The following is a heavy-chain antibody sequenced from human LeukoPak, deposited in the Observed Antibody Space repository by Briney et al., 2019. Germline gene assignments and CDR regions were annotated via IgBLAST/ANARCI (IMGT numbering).Heavy chain of an antibody. D-gene: IGHD3-22*01. CDR2: IIPIFGTA. CDR1: GGTFSSYA. Sequence: ASVKVSCKASGGTFSSYAISWVRQAPGQGLEWMGRIIPIFGTANYAQKFQGRVTITTDESTSTAYMELSSLRSEDTAVYYCPRATVYDSSGYNFDYWGQGSLVPVSS. V-gene: IGHV1-69*05. J-gene: IGHJ4*02. CDR3: PRATVYDSSGYNFDY.